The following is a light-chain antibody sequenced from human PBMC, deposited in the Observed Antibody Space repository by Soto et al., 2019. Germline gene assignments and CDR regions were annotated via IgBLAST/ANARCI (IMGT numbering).Light chain of an antibody. CDR1: SSNIANNY. CDR2: NDI. CDR3: AAWDDTLSGRL. V-gene: IGLV1-47*02. Sequence: QSVLTQPPSASGTPGQRVTISCSGGSSNIANNYVYWYQQVPGTAPKLVIYNDIQRPSGVPDRFSGSKSGSSASLAITGLRSEDEADYYCAAWDDTLSGRLFGGGTKVTLL. J-gene: IGLJ3*02.